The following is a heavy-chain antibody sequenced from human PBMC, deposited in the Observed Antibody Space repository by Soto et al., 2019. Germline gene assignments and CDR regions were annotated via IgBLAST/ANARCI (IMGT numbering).Heavy chain of an antibody. CDR3: XRARGGDSGDYASLFDR. V-gene: IGHV4-30-4*01. CDR2: IHDSGNT. D-gene: IGHD4-17*01. J-gene: IGHJ5*02. CDR1: GGSVSIGDYL. Sequence: SETLSLTCTVFGGSVSIGDYLWSWIRQRPGKGLEWIGYIHDSGNTYYNPSLKSRVTISLDTSKNQFSLKVTSMTAADTAVYFCXRARGGDSGDYASLFDRWGQGNLVTVSS.